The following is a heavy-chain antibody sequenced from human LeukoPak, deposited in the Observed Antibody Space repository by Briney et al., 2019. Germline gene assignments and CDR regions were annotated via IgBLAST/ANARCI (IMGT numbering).Heavy chain of an antibody. J-gene: IGHJ4*02. CDR2: ILSTGHAT. Sequence: GGSLRLSCAASGVTSSGFTTSWGRQAPGERLEWVSGILSTGHATYYADSVKGRFTISRDNSKNTLSLQINSLRVEDTAVYYCAKDLNPDRKCEIDYWGQGILVTVSS. D-gene: IGHD3-22*01. V-gene: IGHV3-23*01. CDR1: GVTSSGFT. CDR3: AKDLNPDRKCEIDY.